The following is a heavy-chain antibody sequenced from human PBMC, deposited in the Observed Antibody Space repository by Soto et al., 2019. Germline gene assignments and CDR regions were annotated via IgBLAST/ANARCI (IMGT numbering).Heavy chain of an antibody. V-gene: IGHV3-7*01. Sequence: EVQLVESGGGLVQPGGSLRLSCAASGFTFSTYWMSWVRQAPGKGLEWVANIKQDGSENYYVDSVKGRFTISTDNAKNSLYLQMNSLGADDTAMYYCARTYYGPGGYWGQGTLVTVSS. CDR3: ARTYYGPGGY. D-gene: IGHD3-10*01. CDR1: GFTFSTYW. J-gene: IGHJ4*02. CDR2: IKQDGSEN.